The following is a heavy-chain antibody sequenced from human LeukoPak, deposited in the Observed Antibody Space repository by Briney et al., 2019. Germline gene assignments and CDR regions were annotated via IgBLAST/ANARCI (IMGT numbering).Heavy chain of an antibody. CDR3: ARLGSSSSHYYYYYGMDV. Sequence: SETLSLTWTVSGGSISSYYWSWIRQPPGKGLVWIGYIYYSGSTNYNPSLKSRVTISVDTSKNQFSLKLSSVTAADTAVYYCARLGSSSSHYYYYYGMDVWGQGTTVTVSS. J-gene: IGHJ6*02. CDR2: IYYSGST. D-gene: IGHD6-6*01. CDR1: GGSISSYY. V-gene: IGHV4-59*08.